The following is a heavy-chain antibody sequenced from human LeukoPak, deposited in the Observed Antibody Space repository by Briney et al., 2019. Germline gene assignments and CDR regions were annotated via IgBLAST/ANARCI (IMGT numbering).Heavy chain of an antibody. J-gene: IGHJ4*02. CDR2: IYNSGST. V-gene: IGHV4-59*01. CDR1: GGSISSYY. D-gene: IGHD7-27*01. CDR3: ARESSWGNFDY. Sequence: PSETLTLTCTVSGGSISSYYWSWIRQPPGKGLEWIGYIYNSGSTNYNPSLKSRVNISVDTSKHQFSLKLSYVTAADTAVYFCARESSWGNFDYWGQGTLVTVSS.